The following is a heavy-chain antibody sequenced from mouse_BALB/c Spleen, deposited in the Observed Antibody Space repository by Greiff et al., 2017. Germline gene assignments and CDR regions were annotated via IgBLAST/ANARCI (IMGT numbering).Heavy chain of an antibody. V-gene: IGHV3-2*02. Sequence: EVKLVESGPGLVKPSQSLSLTCTVTGYSITSDYAWNWIRQFPGNKLEWMGYISYSGSTSYNPSLKRRISITRDTSKNQFFLQLNSVTTEDTATYYCARDDYYAMDYWGQGTSVTVSS. CDR2: ISYSGST. J-gene: IGHJ4*01. CDR1: GYSITSDYA. CDR3: ARDDYYAMDY.